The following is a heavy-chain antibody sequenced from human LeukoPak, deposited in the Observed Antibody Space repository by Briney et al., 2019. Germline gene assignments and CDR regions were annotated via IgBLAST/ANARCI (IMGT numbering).Heavy chain of an antibody. CDR3: ARESFDSSGIFHDY. J-gene: IGHJ4*02. CDR1: EFSVGSNY. Sequence: PGGSLRLSCAASEFSVGSNYMTWVRQAPGKGLEWVSLIYSGGSTYYADSVKGRFTISRDNSKNTLYLQMNSLRAEDTAVYYCARESFDSSGIFHDYWGQGTLVTVSS. D-gene: IGHD3-22*01. CDR2: IYSGGST. V-gene: IGHV3-66*01.